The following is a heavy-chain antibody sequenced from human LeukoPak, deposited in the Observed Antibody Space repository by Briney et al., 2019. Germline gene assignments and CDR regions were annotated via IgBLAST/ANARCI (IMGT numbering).Heavy chain of an antibody. J-gene: IGHJ4*02. CDR2: IWYDGSNK. CDR1: GFTFSSYG. D-gene: IGHD3-22*01. Sequence: PGGSLRLSCAASGFTFSSYGMHWVRQAPGKGLEWVAVIWYDGSNKYYADSVKGRFTISRDNAKNSLYLQMNSLRAEDTAVYYCARDYYDKPGHWGQGTLVTVSS. CDR3: ARDYYDKPGH. V-gene: IGHV3-33*01.